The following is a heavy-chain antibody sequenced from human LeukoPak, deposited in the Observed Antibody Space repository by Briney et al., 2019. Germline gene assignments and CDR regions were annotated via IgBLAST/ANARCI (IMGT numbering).Heavy chain of an antibody. Sequence: GRSLRLSCAASGFTFSNYGMHWVRQAPGKGLEWVAFIRSDGSNKYYADSVKGRVTISRDNSKNTLYLQMNSLRAEDTAVYYCAKATTVTTPYWFDPWGQGTLVTVSS. CDR1: GFTFSNYG. D-gene: IGHD4-17*01. CDR2: IRSDGSNK. V-gene: IGHV3-30*02. J-gene: IGHJ5*02. CDR3: AKATTVTTPYWFDP.